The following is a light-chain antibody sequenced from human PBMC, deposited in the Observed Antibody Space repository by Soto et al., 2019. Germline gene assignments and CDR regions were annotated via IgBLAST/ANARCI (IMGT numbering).Light chain of an antibody. J-gene: IGLJ2*01. V-gene: IGLV4-69*01. CDR1: SGHSSYV. Sequence: QSVLTQSPSASASLGASVKLTCTLSSGHSSYVIAWHQQQPEKGPRYLMKLNSDGSHRKGDGIPDRFSGSSSGAERYLTISSLQSEDEADYYCQTWDTGIQVFGGGTKLTVL. CDR2: LNSDGSH. CDR3: QTWDTGIQV.